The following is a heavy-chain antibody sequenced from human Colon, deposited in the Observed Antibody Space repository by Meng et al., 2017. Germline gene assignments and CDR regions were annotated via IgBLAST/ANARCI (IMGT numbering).Heavy chain of an antibody. Sequence: AWAAGPFKPLGTSSATLGVVGGSFSRSDWLSWVRQPPGKGLEWIGETSHSGSTNYSPSLKSRVTISLDKSKNQLSLKLNSVTAADTAVYYCASSDYYRSDYWGQGTLVTVSS. V-gene: IGHV4-4*03. J-gene: IGHJ4*02. CDR1: GGSFSRSDW. CDR3: ASSDYYRSDY. CDR2: TSHSGST. D-gene: IGHD3-22*01.